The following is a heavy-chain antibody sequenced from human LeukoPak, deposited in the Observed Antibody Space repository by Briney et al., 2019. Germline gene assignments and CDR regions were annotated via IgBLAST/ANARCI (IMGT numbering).Heavy chain of an antibody. CDR1: GGSFSGYY. CDR2: INHSGST. J-gene: IGHJ5*02. Sequence: SETLSLTCAVYGGSFSGYYWSWIRQPPGKGLEWIGEINHSGSTNYNPSLKSRVTISVDTSKNQFSLKLSSVTAADTAVYYCARRGSWYVGGRNWFDPWGQGTLVTVSS. D-gene: IGHD6-13*01. V-gene: IGHV4-34*01. CDR3: ARRGSWYVGGRNWFDP.